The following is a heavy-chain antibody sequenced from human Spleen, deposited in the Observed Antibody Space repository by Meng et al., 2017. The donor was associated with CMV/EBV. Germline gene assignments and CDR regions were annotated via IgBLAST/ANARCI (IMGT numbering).Heavy chain of an antibody. CDR1: GFTFSSYA. CDR2: ISFDGSNK. V-gene: IGHV3-30*04. Sequence: GGSLRLSCAASGFTFSSYAMHWVRQAPGKGLEWVAVISFDGSNKSYADSVKGRFTISRDNSKNTLYLQMNSLRAEDTAVYHCARERNYYDILTGSNTGGDYYFDYWGQGALVTVSS. D-gene: IGHD3-9*01. CDR3: ARERNYYDILTGSNTGGDYYFDY. J-gene: IGHJ4*02.